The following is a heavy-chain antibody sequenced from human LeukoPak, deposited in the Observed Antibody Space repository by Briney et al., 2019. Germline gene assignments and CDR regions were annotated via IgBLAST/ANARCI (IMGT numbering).Heavy chain of an antibody. Sequence: GASVKVSCKASGYTFTSYDINRVRQAPGQGLEWMGWMNPNSGNTVYAQKFQGRVTITRNTSISTAYMELSSLRSEDTAVYYCARAYCSSTSCYLRLDPWGQGTLVTVSS. CDR1: GYTFTSYD. CDR3: ARAYCSSTSCYLRLDP. CDR2: MNPNSGNT. V-gene: IGHV1-8*03. D-gene: IGHD2-2*01. J-gene: IGHJ5*02.